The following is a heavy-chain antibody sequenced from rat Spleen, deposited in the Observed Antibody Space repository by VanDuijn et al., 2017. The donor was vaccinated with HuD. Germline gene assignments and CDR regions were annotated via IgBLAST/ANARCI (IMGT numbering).Heavy chain of an antibody. D-gene: IGHD1-11*01. V-gene: IGHV6-6*01. CDR2: IKAKSNHYAT. J-gene: IGHJ3*01. CDR3: ATEGRFAY. Sequence: EVQVLESGGGLVQPGNSLKLSCATSGFTFSTAWMYWYRQFPEKRLEWVDRIKAKSNHYATDYTESVKGRFTISRDDSKSSIYLQMNNLKEEDTAIYYCATEGRFAYWGQGTLVTVSS. CDR1: GFTFSTAW.